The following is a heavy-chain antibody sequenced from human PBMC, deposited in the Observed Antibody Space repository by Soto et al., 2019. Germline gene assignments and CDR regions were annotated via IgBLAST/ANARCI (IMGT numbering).Heavy chain of an antibody. CDR1: GGSFSSYY. V-gene: IGHV4-59*08. Sequence: QVQLQESGPGLVRPSETLSLTCTVSGGSFSSYYWTWIRQSPGKGLEWIGYIYYSGSTDYNPSLRGRLAISIDTSKNQFSRRLNSMTAADTAVYYCAGRDCSGTNCYYLDYYYMDVWGKGTTVTVSS. CDR2: IYYSGST. CDR3: AGRDCSGTNCYYLDYYYMDV. D-gene: IGHD2-2*01. J-gene: IGHJ6*03.